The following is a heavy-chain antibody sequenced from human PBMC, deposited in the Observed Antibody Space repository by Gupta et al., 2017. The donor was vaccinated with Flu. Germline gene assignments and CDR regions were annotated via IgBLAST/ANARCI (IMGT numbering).Heavy chain of an antibody. CDR2: IKEDGSDR. CDR3: ARYARNGGSTRCLLKGLREY. D-gene: IGHD2-2*01. Sequence: EVQLVESGGGLVQPGGALRLSCAASGPTFSSFWMSWVRQAPGKGLEWVANIKEDGSDRYYRDSGKGRFTISRDNAKNSLYLQMNSLRADDTAVYYCARYARNGGSTRCLLKGLREYWVQGTLRTVSS. CDR1: GPTFSSFW. J-gene: IGHJ4*02. V-gene: IGHV3-7*01.